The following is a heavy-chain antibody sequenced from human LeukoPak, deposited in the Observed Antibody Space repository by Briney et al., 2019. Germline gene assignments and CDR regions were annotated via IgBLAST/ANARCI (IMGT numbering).Heavy chain of an antibody. CDR3: ARAGGVLRVVSYFDY. CDR1: GFTFSSYE. J-gene: IGHJ4*02. D-gene: IGHD3-16*01. V-gene: IGHV3-48*03. CDR2: ISPTGSTI. Sequence: GGSLRLSCAASGFTFSSYEMNWVRQAPGKGLEWVSYISPTGSTIYYADSVKGRFTISRDNAKNSLYLQMNSLRAEDTAVYYCARAGGVLRVVSYFDYWGQGTLVTVSS.